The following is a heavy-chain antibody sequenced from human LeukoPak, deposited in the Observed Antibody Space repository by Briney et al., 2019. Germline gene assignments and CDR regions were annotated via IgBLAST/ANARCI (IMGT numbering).Heavy chain of an antibody. CDR1: GYSFTTFG. V-gene: IGHV1-2*02. CDR3: ASSTPEGGDY. J-gene: IGHJ4*02. CDR2: INPNSGGT. D-gene: IGHD3-16*01. Sequence: ASVKVSCKASGYSFTTFGISWVRQAPGQGLEWMGWINPNSGGTNYAQKFQGRVTMTRDTSISTAYMELSRLRSDDTAVYYCASSTPEGGDYWGQGTLVTVSS.